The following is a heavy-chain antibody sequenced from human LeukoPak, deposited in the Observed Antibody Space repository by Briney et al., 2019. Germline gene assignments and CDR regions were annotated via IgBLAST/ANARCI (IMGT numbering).Heavy chain of an antibody. J-gene: IGHJ4*02. D-gene: IGHD1-14*01. CDR3: ARPEDLGTVYY. CDR1: ELTFRSYA. CDR2: ISYDGSNK. V-gene: IGHV3-30-3*01. Sequence: PGGPLSPSCAASELTFRSYARHWVRKAPGKGLEWVAVISYDGSNKYYADSVKGRFTISRDTAKQSLYLQMNSLRAEDTALYFCARPEDLGTVYYWGRGTLVTVSS.